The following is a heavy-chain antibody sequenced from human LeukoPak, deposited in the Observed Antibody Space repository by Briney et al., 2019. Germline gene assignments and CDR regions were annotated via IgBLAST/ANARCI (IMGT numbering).Heavy chain of an antibody. CDR1: GGTFSSYT. V-gene: IGHV1-46*01. CDR3: ARDLGPGYSYGYDIDY. D-gene: IGHD5-18*01. Sequence: ASVKVSCKASGGTFSSYTISWVRQAPGQGLEWLGIINPSGGSTSYAQKFQGRVTMTRDTSTSTVYMELSSLRSEDTAVYYCARDLGPGYSYGYDIDYWGQGTLVTVSS. J-gene: IGHJ4*02. CDR2: INPSGGST.